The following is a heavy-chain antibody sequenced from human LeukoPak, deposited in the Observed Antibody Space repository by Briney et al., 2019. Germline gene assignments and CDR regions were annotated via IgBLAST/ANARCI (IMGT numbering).Heavy chain of an antibody. CDR3: APIGAGY. D-gene: IGHD4/OR15-4a*01. Sequence: PGGSLRLSCSASGFTFSSYAMHWVRQAPGKGLEYVSAISSNGGSTYYADSVKGRFTISRDSAKNALYLQMNSLRVEDTAVYYCAPIGAGYWGQGTLVTVSS. CDR1: GFTFSSYA. CDR2: ISSNGGST. V-gene: IGHV3-64*04. J-gene: IGHJ4*02.